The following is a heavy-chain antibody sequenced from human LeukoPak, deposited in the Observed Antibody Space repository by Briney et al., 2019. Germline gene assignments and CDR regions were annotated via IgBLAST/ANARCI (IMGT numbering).Heavy chain of an antibody. CDR1: GFTFSSYS. V-gene: IGHV3-21*01. J-gene: IGHJ4*02. CDR2: ISSSSSYI. D-gene: IGHD3-16*02. Sequence: GGSLRLSCAASGFTFSSYSMNWVRQAPGEGLEWVSSISSSSSYIYYADSVKGRFTISRDNAKNSLYLQMNSLRAEDTAVYYCARDPSPHTYYDYVWGSYRLYFDYWGQGTLVTVSS. CDR3: ARDPSPHTYYDYVWGSYRLYFDY.